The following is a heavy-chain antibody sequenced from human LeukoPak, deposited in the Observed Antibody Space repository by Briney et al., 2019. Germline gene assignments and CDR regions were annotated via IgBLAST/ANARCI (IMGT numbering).Heavy chain of an antibody. J-gene: IGHJ3*02. D-gene: IGHD3-22*01. CDR1: GGSFSGYY. CDR2: INHSGST. V-gene: IGHV4-34*01. CDR3: ARLPLGDYDSRGLDAFDI. Sequence: PSETLSLTCAVYGGSFSGYYWSWIRQPPGKGLEWIGEINHSGSTNYNPSLKSRVTISVDTSKNQFSLKLSSVTAADTAVYYCARLPLGDYDSRGLDAFDIWGQGTMVTVSS.